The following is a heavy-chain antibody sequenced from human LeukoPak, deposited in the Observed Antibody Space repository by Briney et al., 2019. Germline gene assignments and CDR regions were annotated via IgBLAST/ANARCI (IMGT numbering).Heavy chain of an antibody. CDR3: AKDHGGHLFDY. CDR1: GFTFTSYA. CDR2: LSGSGGTT. J-gene: IGHJ4*02. D-gene: IGHD4-23*01. V-gene: IGHV3-23*01. Sequence: GGSLRLSCAASGFTFTSYAMSWVRQVPGKGLEWVSGLSGSGGTTYYADSVKGRFTISRDNSKNTLYLQMNSLRAEDTAVYYCAKDHGGHLFDYWGQGTLVTISS.